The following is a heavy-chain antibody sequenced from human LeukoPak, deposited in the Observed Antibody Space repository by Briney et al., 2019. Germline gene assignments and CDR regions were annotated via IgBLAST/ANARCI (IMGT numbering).Heavy chain of an antibody. CDR1: GGSISSSSYY. Sequence: SETLSLTCTVSGGSISSSSYYWGWIRQPPGKGLEWIGSIYYSGSTYYNPSLKSRVTISVDTFKNQFSLKLSSVTAADTAVYYCARIMYRTAFSHAFDIWGQGTMVTVSS. V-gene: IGHV4-39*01. D-gene: IGHD2-8*01. CDR2: IYYSGST. J-gene: IGHJ3*02. CDR3: ARIMYRTAFSHAFDI.